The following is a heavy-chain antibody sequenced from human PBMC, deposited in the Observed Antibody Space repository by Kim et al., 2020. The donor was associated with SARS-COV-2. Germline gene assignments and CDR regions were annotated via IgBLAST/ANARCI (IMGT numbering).Heavy chain of an antibody. CDR1: GGTFSSYA. CDR2: IIPIFGTA. Sequence: SVKVSCKASGGTFSSYAISLVRQAPGQGLEWMGGIIPIFGTANYAQKFQGRVTITADESTSTAYMELSSLRSEDTAVYYCAREMPYNWNDVGPYGMDVWGQGTTVTVSS. D-gene: IGHD1-20*01. V-gene: IGHV1-69*13. CDR3: AREMPYNWNDVGPYGMDV. J-gene: IGHJ6*02.